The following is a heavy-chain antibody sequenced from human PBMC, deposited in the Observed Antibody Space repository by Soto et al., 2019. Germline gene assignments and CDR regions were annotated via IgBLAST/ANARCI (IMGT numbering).Heavy chain of an antibody. D-gene: IGHD3-3*01. CDR1: GFTFSSYA. V-gene: IGHV3-23*01. J-gene: IGHJ6*02. CDR2: ISGSGGST. Sequence: GSLRLSCAASGFTFSSYAMSLVRQAPGKGMEWVSAISGSGGSTYYADSVKGRFTISRDNSKNTLYLQMNSLRAEDTAVYYCAKGAYYDFWSGYYTEWNYYYYGMEVWGQGTTVTVSS. CDR3: AKGAYYDFWSGYYTEWNYYYYGMEV.